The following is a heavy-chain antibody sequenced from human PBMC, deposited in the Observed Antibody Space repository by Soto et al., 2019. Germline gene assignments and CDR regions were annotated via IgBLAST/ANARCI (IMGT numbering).Heavy chain of an antibody. D-gene: IGHD5-12*01. Sequence: SVTVSCKASGGTFSSYAISWVRQAPGQGLEWMGGIIPIFGTANYAQKFQGRVTITADESTSTAYMELSSLRSEDTAVYYCARSRGVRDGYNPDADAFDIWGQGTMVTVSS. CDR1: GGTFSSYA. CDR3: ARSRGVRDGYNPDADAFDI. J-gene: IGHJ3*02. V-gene: IGHV1-69*13. CDR2: IIPIFGTA.